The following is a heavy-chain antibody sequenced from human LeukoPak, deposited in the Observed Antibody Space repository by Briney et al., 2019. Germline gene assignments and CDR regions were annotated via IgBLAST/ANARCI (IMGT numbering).Heavy chain of an antibody. CDR3: ARFSPESIKVLLWFGELDY. J-gene: IGHJ4*02. CDR1: GYTFTSYG. D-gene: IGHD3-10*01. Sequence: ASVKVSCKASGYTFTSYGISWVRQAPGQGLEWMGWISAYNGNTNYAQKLQGRVTMTTDTSTSTAYMELRSLRSDDTAVYYCARFSPESIKVLLWFGELDYWGQGTLVTVSS. V-gene: IGHV1-18*01. CDR2: ISAYNGNT.